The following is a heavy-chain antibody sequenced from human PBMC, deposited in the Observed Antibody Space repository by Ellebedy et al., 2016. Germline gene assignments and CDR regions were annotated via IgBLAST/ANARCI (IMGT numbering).Heavy chain of an antibody. CDR1: GFAFSSYA. Sequence: GESLKISXAASGFAFSSYAMHWVRQAPGKGLEWLAVISYDGSIKYYEDSVKGRFTISRDNSKDTLYLQMNSLRAEDTAVYYCARDLRGANSPSWGQGTLVTVSS. CDR3: ARDLRGANSPS. V-gene: IGHV3-30*04. J-gene: IGHJ4*02. D-gene: IGHD3-10*01. CDR2: ISYDGSIK.